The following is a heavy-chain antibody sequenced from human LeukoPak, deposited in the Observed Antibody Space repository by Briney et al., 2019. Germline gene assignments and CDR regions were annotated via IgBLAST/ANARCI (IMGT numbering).Heavy chain of an antibody. V-gene: IGHV4-59*01. CDR3: ARDRAMSI. CDR2: IYYSGNT. D-gene: IGHD5-18*01. J-gene: IGHJ3*02. Sequence: SETLSLTCTVSGGSLTTYYWSWIRQPPGKGLEWIGYIYYSGNTNYNPSLNSRVTIDTSKKQFSLKLTSVGAADTAVYYCARDRAMSIWGQGTMVTVSS. CDR1: GGSLTTYY.